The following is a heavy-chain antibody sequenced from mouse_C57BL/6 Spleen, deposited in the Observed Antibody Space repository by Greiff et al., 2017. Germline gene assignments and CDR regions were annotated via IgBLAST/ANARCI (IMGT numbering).Heavy chain of an antibody. CDR2: INPGSGGT. V-gene: IGHV1-54*01. Sequence: QVQLQQSGAELVRPGTSVKVSCKASGYAFTNYLIEWVKQRPGQGLEWIGVINPGSGGTNYNEKFKGKATLTADKSSSTAYMQLSSLTSEDSAVCVCGRKGTTVDWGQGTTLTVSS. CDR3: GRKGTTVD. J-gene: IGHJ2*01. CDR1: GYAFTNYL. D-gene: IGHD1-1*01.